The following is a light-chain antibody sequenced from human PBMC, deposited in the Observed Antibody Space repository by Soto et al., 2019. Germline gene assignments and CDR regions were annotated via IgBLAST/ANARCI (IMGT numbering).Light chain of an antibody. J-gene: IGLJ2*01. CDR1: SSDVGAYNY. V-gene: IGLV2-14*01. CDR2: EVS. Sequence: QSVLTQPASVSGSPGQSITISCTGTSSDVGAYNYVSWYLHHPGKAPKLMIYEVSNRPSGISNRFSGSKSGSTASLTISGLQAEDEADYYCSSYMSSSTVVFGGGTKVTVL. CDR3: SSYMSSSTVV.